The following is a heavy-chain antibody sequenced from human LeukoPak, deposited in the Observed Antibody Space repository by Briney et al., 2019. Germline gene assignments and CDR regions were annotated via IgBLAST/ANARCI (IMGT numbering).Heavy chain of an antibody. Sequence: SETLSLTCAVYGGSFSSYYWSWIRQPPGKGLEWIGYIYYSGSTNYNPSLKSRVTISVDTSKNQFSLKLSSVTAADTAVYYCARVLRGYRMVDYWGQGTLVTVSS. CDR1: GGSFSSYY. CDR3: ARVLRGYRMVDY. J-gene: IGHJ4*02. D-gene: IGHD5-18*01. V-gene: IGHV4-59*01. CDR2: IYYSGST.